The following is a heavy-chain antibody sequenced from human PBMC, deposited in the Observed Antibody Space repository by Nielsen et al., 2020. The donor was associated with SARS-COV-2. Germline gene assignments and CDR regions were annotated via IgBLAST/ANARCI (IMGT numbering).Heavy chain of an antibody. V-gene: IGHV3-30*18. CDR3: AKAISDYGDPNDY. Sequence: GESLKISCAASGFTFSSYGMHWVRQAPGKGLEWVAVISYDGSNKYYADSVKGRFTISRDNSKNTLYLQMNSLRAEDTAVYYCAKAISDYGDPNDYWGQGTLVTVSS. CDR1: GFTFSSYG. D-gene: IGHD4-17*01. J-gene: IGHJ4*02. CDR2: ISYDGSNK.